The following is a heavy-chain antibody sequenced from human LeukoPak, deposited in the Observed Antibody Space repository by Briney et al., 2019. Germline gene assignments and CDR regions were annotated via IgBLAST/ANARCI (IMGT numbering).Heavy chain of an antibody. J-gene: IGHJ4*02. CDR1: GGSFSGYY. CDR2: INHSGST. D-gene: IGHD3-10*01. V-gene: IGHV4-34*01. CDR3: ARVVRTVLLWFGELSCYFDY. Sequence: SETLSLTCAVYGGSFSGYYWSWIRQPPGKGLEWIGEINHSGSTNYNPSLKSRVTISVDTSKNQFSLKLSSVTAADTAVYYCARVVRTVLLWFGELSCYFDYWGRGTLVTVSS.